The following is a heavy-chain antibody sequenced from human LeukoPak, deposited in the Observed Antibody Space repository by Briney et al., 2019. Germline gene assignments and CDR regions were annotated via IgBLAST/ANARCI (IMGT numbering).Heavy chain of an antibody. J-gene: IGHJ2*01. CDR2: IYGSGGNT. CDR1: GFTFSSYA. D-gene: IGHD5-12*01. V-gene: IGHV3-23*01. CDR3: AKPDIVATIMGSWFFDL. Sequence: GGSLRLSCAASGFTFSSYAMTWVRQAPGKGLEWVSAIYGSGGNTYYADPMKGRFTISRDNSKNTLYLQIHSLRADDTAVYYCAKPDIVATIMGSWFFDLWGRGTLVTVSS.